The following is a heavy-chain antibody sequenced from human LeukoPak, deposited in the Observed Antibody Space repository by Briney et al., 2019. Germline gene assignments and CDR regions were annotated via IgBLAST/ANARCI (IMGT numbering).Heavy chain of an antibody. J-gene: IGHJ4*02. CDR3: ARGWFGRGGDLDY. Sequence: ASVKVSCKASGYTFTSYDINWVRQATGQGLEWMGWMNPNSGNTGYAQKFQGRVTITRNTSISTAYMELSSLRSEGTAVYYCARGWFGRGGDLDYWGQGTLVTVSS. CDR2: MNPNSGNT. D-gene: IGHD3-10*01. CDR1: GYTFTSYD. V-gene: IGHV1-8*03.